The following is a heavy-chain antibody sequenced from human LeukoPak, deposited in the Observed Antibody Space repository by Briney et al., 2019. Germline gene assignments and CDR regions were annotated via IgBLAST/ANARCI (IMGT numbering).Heavy chain of an antibody. CDR1: GFTFDDYA. CDR3: AKDRVYEIGANWFDP. V-gene: IGHV3-9*01. J-gene: IGHJ5*02. CDR2: ISWNSGSI. Sequence: GGSLRLSCAASGFTFDDYAMHWVRQAPGKGLEWVSGISWNSGSIGYADPVKGRFTISRDNAKNSLYLQMNSLRAEDTAFYYCAKDRVYEIGANWFDPWGQGTLVTVSS. D-gene: IGHD1-26*01.